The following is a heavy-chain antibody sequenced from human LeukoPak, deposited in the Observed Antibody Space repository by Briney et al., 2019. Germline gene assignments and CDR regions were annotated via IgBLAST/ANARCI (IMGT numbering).Heavy chain of an antibody. V-gene: IGHV4-34*01. CDR1: GGSFSGYY. D-gene: IGHD1-26*01. J-gene: IGHJ4*02. CDR3: ARLSKWEGLLDY. CDR2: INHSGST. Sequence: SETLSLTCAVYGGSFSGYYWSWIRQPPGKGLEWIGEINHSGSTNYNPSLKSRVTISVDTSKNQFSLKLSSVTAADTAVYYCARLSKWEGLLDYWGQGTLVTVSS.